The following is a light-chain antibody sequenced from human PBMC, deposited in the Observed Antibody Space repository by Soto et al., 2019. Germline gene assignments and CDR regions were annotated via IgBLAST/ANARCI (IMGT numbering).Light chain of an antibody. Sequence: QSALTQPASVSGSPGQSITISCTGTSTDIGGYDYVSWYRHHPSKAPKLLIYEVSNRPLGVSNRFAGSKSDNTASLTISGLQTEDEADYYCSSYTDTYTFVFGTGTKVTVL. CDR2: EVS. V-gene: IGLV2-14*01. CDR3: SSYTDTYTFV. J-gene: IGLJ1*01. CDR1: STDIGGYDY.